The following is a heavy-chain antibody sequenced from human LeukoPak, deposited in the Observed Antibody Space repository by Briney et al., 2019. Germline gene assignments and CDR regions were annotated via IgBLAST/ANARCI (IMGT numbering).Heavy chain of an antibody. Sequence: GGSLRLSCAVSGFKFSRYWMNWVRQVPGKGLIWVAHINTNGDSANYADSVKGRFTISRDNAKSTLSLQMNSLRAEDTALYYCAKDEGSSSSWYIDYWGQGTLVTVTS. CDR1: GFKFSRYW. D-gene: IGHD6-13*01. V-gene: IGHV3-74*01. CDR2: INTNGDSA. J-gene: IGHJ4*02. CDR3: AKDEGSSSSWYIDY.